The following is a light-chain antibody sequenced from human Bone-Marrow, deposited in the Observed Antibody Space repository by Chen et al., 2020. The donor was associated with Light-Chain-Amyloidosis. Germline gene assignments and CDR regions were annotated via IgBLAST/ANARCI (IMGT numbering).Light chain of an antibody. CDR1: SNNVGNRG. Sequence: QAGLTQPPSVSRGMGQTATLTCSGNSNNVGNRGAAWLQQHQGHPPKVVSYRNTARPSGISDRFSASRAGNTVSLTSTGLQPEDEADYYCSTWDTSVKIMLFGGGTKLTVL. CDR3: STWDTSVKIML. J-gene: IGLJ3*02. V-gene: IGLV10-54*04. CDR2: RNT.